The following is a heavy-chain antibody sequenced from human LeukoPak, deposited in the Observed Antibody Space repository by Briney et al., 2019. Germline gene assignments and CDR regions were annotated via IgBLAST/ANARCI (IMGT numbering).Heavy chain of an antibody. V-gene: IGHV4-59*01. Sequence: VKPSETLSLTCTVSGDSLSSYCWGWIRQPPGKGLEWIGYIYYSGSTNYNLSLKSRVTISVDTSKNQFSLKLNSVTAADTAVYYCARGPRLDYWGQGTLVTVSS. CDR1: GDSLSSYC. J-gene: IGHJ4*02. CDR3: ARGPRLDY. CDR2: IYYSGST.